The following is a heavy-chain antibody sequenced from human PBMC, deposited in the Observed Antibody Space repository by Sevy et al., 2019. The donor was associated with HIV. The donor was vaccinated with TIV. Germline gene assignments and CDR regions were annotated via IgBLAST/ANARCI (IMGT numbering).Heavy chain of an antibody. CDR3: VRADPDQHFDS. CDR1: GDTFTNNY. V-gene: IGHV1-46*01. CDR2: VDPSAGNT. J-gene: IGHJ4*02. Sequence: ASVKVSCKASGDTFTNNYIHWVRQAPGQGLEWMGMVDPSAGNTTYAQKFQGRVTMTSETSTSILYMELSSLRSEDTAVYYCVRADPDQHFDSWGQGTLVTVSS.